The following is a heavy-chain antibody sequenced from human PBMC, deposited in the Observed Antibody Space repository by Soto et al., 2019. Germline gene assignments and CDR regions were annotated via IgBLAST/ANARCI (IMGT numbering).Heavy chain of an antibody. CDR3: ARANDDFWRALDY. D-gene: IGHD3-3*01. V-gene: IGHV4-30-2*01. CDR2: MYHSGST. Sequence: QLQLQESGSGLVKPSQTLSLTCAVSGVSISSGGYSWSWIRQPPGKGLEWIGYMYHSGSTYYNPSLKSRVTISVYRSKNQFSLNLSSVTAAVTAMYYCARANDDFWRALDYWGQGTVVTVSS. J-gene: IGHJ4*02. CDR1: GVSISSGGYS.